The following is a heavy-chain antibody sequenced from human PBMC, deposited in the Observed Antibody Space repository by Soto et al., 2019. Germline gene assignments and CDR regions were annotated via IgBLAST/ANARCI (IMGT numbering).Heavy chain of an antibody. CDR3: ARDSDYGYGMDV. J-gene: IGHJ6*02. V-gene: IGHV2-26*01. D-gene: IGHD4-17*01. Sequence: SGPTLVNPTEPLTLTCTVSGFSLSNARMGVSWIRQPPGKALEWLAHIFSNDEKSYSTSLKSRLTISKDTSKSQVVLTMTNMDPVDTATYYCARDSDYGYGMDVWGQGTTVTVSS. CDR1: GFSLSNARMG. CDR2: IFSNDEK.